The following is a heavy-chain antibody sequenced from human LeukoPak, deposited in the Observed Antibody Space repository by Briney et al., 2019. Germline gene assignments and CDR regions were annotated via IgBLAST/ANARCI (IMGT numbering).Heavy chain of an antibody. V-gene: IGHV1-69*05. Sequence: SVKVSCKASGGTFSSYAINWVRQAPGQGLEWMGRIIPIFGTANYAQKFQGRVTITTDESTSTAYMELSSLRSEDTAVYYCARDLSITIFGQPYNWFDPWGQGTLVTVSS. CDR3: ARDLSITIFGQPYNWFDP. CDR1: GGTFSSYA. D-gene: IGHD3-3*01. CDR2: IIPIFGTA. J-gene: IGHJ5*02.